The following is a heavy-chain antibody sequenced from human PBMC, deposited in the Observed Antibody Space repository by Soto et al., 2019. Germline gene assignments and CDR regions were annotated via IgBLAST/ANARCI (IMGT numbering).Heavy chain of an antibody. D-gene: IGHD3-22*01. CDR2: IIPIFGTA. CDR1: GGTFSSYA. J-gene: IGHJ6*02. V-gene: IGHV1-69*13. Sequence: SVKVSCKASGGTFSSYAISWVRQAPGQGLEWMGGIIPIFGTANYAQKFQGRVTITADESTSTAYMGLSSLRSEDTAVYYCARGASVDYYDSSGYAPAPYYYYGMDVWGQGTTVTVSS. CDR3: ARGASVDYYDSSGYAPAPYYYYGMDV.